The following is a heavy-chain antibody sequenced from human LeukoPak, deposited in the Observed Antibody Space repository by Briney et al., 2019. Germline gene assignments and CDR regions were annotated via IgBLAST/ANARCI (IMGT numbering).Heavy chain of an antibody. CDR2: ITSGSGSI. V-gene: IGHV3-48*04. CDR3: ARIQLAARGAVDY. Sequence: PGGSQRLSCAASGFNFSSHSMNWVRQAPGKGLEWVSYITSGSGSIYYADPVKGRFTISRDNAKNSLFLQMNSLRAEDTAVYYCARIQLAARGAVDYWGQGTLVTVSS. D-gene: IGHD6-6*01. J-gene: IGHJ4*02. CDR1: GFNFSSHS.